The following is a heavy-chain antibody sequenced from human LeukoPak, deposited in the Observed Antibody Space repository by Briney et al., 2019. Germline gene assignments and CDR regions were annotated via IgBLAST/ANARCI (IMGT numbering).Heavy chain of an antibody. D-gene: IGHD6-13*01. CDR1: GLTFSTYA. Sequence: GGSLRLSCAAPGLTFSTYAMSWVRQGPGKGLEWVSAISGSGRSTYYADSVKGRFTISRDNSKNTLHLQMNSLRAEDTAVYFRAKDMGLAASPGGGSYYYYMDVWGKGTTVTVSS. CDR3: AKDMGLAASPGGGSYYYYMDV. CDR2: ISGSGRST. V-gene: IGHV3-23*01. J-gene: IGHJ6*03.